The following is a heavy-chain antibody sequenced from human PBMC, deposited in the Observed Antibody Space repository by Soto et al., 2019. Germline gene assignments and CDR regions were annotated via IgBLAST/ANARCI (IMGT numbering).Heavy chain of an antibody. CDR1: VFTFSSYS. Sequence: PGGSLRLSCAPSVFTFSSYSMSLVRQAPGKGLECASAISVSGGSTYYAESVKGRFTISRDNSKNKLYLQMNRLRAEDTAVYYCAKYHRVAVFDWRDPWGQGPLVTVSS. D-gene: IGHD2-8*02. CDR3: AKYHRVAVFDWRDP. CDR2: ISVSGGST. J-gene: IGHJ5*02. V-gene: IGHV3-23*01.